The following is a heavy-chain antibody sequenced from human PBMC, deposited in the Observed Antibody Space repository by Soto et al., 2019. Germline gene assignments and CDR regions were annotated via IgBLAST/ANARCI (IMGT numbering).Heavy chain of an antibody. CDR3: ARYYDSSGYYLAFDI. V-gene: IGHV1-69*13. D-gene: IGHD3-22*01. J-gene: IGHJ3*02. CDR2: IIPIFGTA. CDR1: GGTFSSYG. Sequence: ASVKVSCKASGGTFSSYGISWVRQAPGQGLEWMGGIIPIFGTANYAQKFQGRVTLTADESTGTAYMELSSLRSEDTAVYYCARYYDSSGYYLAFDIWGQGTMVTVSS.